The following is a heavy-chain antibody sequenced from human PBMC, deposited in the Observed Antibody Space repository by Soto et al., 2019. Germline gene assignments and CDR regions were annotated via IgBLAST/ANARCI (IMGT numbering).Heavy chain of an antibody. Sequence: SETLSLTCTVPGGSISSGGCYWSWIRQHPGKGLEWIGYIYYSGSTYYNPSLKSRVTISVDTSKNQFSLKLSSVTAADTAVYYCARFGYSTNIGIDYWGQGTLVTVSS. CDR2: IYYSGST. V-gene: IGHV4-31*03. CDR1: GGSISSGGCY. CDR3: ARFGYSTNIGIDY. D-gene: IGHD3-22*01. J-gene: IGHJ4*02.